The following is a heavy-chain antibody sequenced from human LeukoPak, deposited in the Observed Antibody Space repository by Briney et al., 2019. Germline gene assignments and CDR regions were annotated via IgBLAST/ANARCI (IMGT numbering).Heavy chain of an antibody. CDR1: GFTFSDYS. Sequence: GGSLRLSCAASGFTFSDYSMHWVRQAPGKGLEWVSYISSSGSTIYYADSVKGRFTISRDNAKNSLYLQMNSLRAEDTAVYYCAELGITMIGGVWGKGTTVTISS. CDR3: AELGITMIGGV. J-gene: IGHJ6*04. V-gene: IGHV3-48*04. D-gene: IGHD3-10*02. CDR2: ISSSGSTI.